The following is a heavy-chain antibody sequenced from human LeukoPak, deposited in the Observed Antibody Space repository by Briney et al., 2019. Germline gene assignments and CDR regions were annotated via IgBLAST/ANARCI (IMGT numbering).Heavy chain of an antibody. CDR1: GYTFTTYG. D-gene: IGHD6-19*01. Sequence: ASVKVSCKASGYTFTTYGITWMRQAPGHGLEWMGWISPSSDQTNYAQKVQGRLTMTTGTSSNTAFLELRSLTSDDTAMYYCARQKYSSGPDDYWGQGTLVTVSS. V-gene: IGHV1-18*01. J-gene: IGHJ4*02. CDR2: ISPSSDQT. CDR3: ARQKYSSGPDDY.